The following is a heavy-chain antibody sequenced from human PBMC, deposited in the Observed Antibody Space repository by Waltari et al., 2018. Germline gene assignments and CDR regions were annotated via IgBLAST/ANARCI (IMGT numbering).Heavy chain of an antibody. CDR2: INGDGGST. J-gene: IGHJ5*02. CDR1: GFTFSGYS. V-gene: IGHV3-74*01. D-gene: IGHD2-2*01. Sequence: EVQLVESGGSVVQPGGSLGVPCAASGFTFSGYSLHWVRQAPGKGLVWVSRINGDGGSTSYADSVKGRFTISRDNANNTLYLQMNSLRAEDTAVYYCTRTRYCSTTSCQVDWFDPWGQGTLVTVSS. CDR3: TRTRYCSTTSCQVDWFDP.